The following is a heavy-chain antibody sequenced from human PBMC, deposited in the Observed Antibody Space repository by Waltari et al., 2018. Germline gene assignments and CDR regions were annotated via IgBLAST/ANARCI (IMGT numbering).Heavy chain of an antibody. CDR1: GYTFTSYD. CDR3: ARGAAADKGAHWFDP. V-gene: IGHV1-8*01. Sequence: VKKPGASVKVSCKASGYTFTSYDINWVRQATGQGLEWMGWMNPNSGNTGYAQKFQDRLIMTTDTSISTAYMELTSLTSEDTAVYYCARGAAADKGAHWFDPWGQGTLVIVSS. J-gene: IGHJ5*02. D-gene: IGHD6-13*01. CDR2: MNPNSGNT.